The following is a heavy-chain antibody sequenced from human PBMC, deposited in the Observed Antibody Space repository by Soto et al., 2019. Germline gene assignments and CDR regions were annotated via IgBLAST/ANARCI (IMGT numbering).Heavy chain of an antibody. V-gene: IGHV3-11*01. J-gene: IGHJ4*02. Sequence: QVHLVESGGGLVEPGGSLRLSCAASGFTLSDYYMSWVRQAPGKGLEWIAYISSSSRTIYYADSVRGRFTISRDNAENSPFLQMNSLRAEDTALYYCARNSEHFDYWGQGTLVTVSS. D-gene: IGHD6-13*01. CDR1: GFTLSDYY. CDR3: ARNSEHFDY. CDR2: ISSSSRTI.